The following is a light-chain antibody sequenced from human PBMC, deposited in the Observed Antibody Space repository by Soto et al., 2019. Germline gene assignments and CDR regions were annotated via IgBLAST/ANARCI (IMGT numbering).Light chain of an antibody. CDR3: QQLHGYPIT. CDR2: WAS. CDR1: QSILHTSDNQNY. V-gene: IGKV4-1*01. J-gene: IGKJ5*01. Sequence: DIVMTQSPESLAVSLGERATINCKSSQSILHTSDNQNYLAWYQQKPGQPPKLLIYWASTREFGVPDRFSGGGSGTDFTLTISSLQPEDFATYYCQQLHGYPITFGQGTRLEIK.